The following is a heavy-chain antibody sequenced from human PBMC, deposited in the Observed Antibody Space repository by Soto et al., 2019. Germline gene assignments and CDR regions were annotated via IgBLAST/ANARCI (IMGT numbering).Heavy chain of an antibody. J-gene: IGHJ6*02. V-gene: IGHV3-21*01. CDR1: GFTFNTYT. CDR2: ISSRSIYI. CDR3: AREEVSRPNTYHGLDV. Sequence: EVQLVESGGGLVKPGGSLRLSCAASGFTFNTYTMNWVRQAPGKGLEWVSSISSRSIYIYYADSVTGRFTISRDDARNSLYLQMNSLRAAYTAVYYCAREEVSRPNTYHGLDVWGQGTTVTVSS.